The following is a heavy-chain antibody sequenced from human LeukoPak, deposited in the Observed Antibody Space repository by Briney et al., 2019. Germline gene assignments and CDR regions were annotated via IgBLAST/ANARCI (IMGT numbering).Heavy chain of an antibody. CDR1: GGTFSSYA. J-gene: IGHJ3*02. CDR2: IIPIFGTA. D-gene: IGHD6-19*01. CDR3: ATSSGWYWGNAFDI. Sequence: SVKVSCKASGGTFSSYAISWVRQAPGQGLEWMGGIIPIFGTANYAQKYQGRVTITADESTSTAYMELSSLRSEDTAVYYCATSSGWYWGNAFDIWGQGTMVTVSS. V-gene: IGHV1-69*13.